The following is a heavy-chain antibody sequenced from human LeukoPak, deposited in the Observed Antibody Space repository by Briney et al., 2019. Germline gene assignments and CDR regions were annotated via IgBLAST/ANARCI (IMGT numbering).Heavy chain of an antibody. J-gene: IGHJ6*03. D-gene: IGHD6-6*01. CDR2: IYTSGGT. CDR3: ARSSIAARAGRAYYYYYYMDV. V-gene: IGHV4-61*02. CDR1: GGSISSGSYY. Sequence: SETLSLTCTVSGGSISSGSYYWSWIRQPAGKGLEWIGRIYTSGGTNYNPSLKSRVTISVDTSKNQFSLKLSSVTAADTAVYYCARSSIAARAGRAYYYYYYMDVWGKGTTVTVSS.